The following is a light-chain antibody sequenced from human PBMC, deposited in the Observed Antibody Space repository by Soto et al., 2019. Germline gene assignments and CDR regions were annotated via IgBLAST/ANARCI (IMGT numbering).Light chain of an antibody. J-gene: IGKJ4*01. CDR3: QQCSNWPLP. V-gene: IGKV3-15*01. Sequence: EIVMTQSPATLSVSPGEGATLSCKASKNVYNNLAWYQQRPGQPPRLLIYDASTRATGISARFSGSGYGTECTLTISSLQSEDFAVYFCQQCSNWPLPFGGGTKVEIK. CDR2: DAS. CDR1: KNVYNN.